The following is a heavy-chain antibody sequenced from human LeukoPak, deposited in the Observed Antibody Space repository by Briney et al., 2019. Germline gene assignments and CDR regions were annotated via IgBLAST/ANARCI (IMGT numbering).Heavy chain of an antibody. CDR3: AVTMSSNWFDP. Sequence: GASVTVSCKASGGTFSSYAISWVRQAPGQGLEWMGGIITIFGTANYAQNFQGRVTITADKSTSTAYMELSSLRSEDTAVYYCAVTMSSNWFDPWGQGTLVTVSS. D-gene: IGHD4/OR15-4a*01. V-gene: IGHV1-69*06. CDR1: GGTFSSYA. J-gene: IGHJ5*02. CDR2: IITIFGTA.